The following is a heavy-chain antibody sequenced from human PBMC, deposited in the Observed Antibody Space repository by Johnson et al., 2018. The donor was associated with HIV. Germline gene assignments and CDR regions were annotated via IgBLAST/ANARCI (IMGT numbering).Heavy chain of an antibody. CDR1: GFTFSSYG. Sequence: QVQLVESGGGLIQPGGSLRLSCAASGFTFSSYGMHWVRQAPGKGLEWVAFIRYDGSNKYYADSVKGRFTISRDNSKNTLYLQMNSLRAEDTAVYYCEQDTVIGSYYDAVEIWGQGTMVTV. J-gene: IGHJ3*02. D-gene: IGHD1-26*01. CDR2: IRYDGSNK. V-gene: IGHV3-30*02. CDR3: EQDTVIGSYYDAVEI.